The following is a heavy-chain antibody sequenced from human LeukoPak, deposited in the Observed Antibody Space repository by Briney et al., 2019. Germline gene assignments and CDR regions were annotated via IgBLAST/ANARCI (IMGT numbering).Heavy chain of an antibody. Sequence: ASVTVSCTVSGYTLTELSMHWVRQAPGKGLEWMGGFDPEDGETIYAQKFQGRVTMTEDTSTDTAYMELSSLRSEDTAVYYCATGGQWLVPGSRVNHPWYFDLWGRGTLVTVSS. CDR3: ATGGQWLVPGSRVNHPWYFDL. V-gene: IGHV1-24*01. CDR2: FDPEDGET. J-gene: IGHJ2*01. CDR1: GYTLTELS. D-gene: IGHD6-19*01.